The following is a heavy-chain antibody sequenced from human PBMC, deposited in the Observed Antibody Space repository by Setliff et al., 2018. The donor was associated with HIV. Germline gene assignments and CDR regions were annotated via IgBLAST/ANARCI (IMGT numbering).Heavy chain of an antibody. J-gene: IGHJ3*02. D-gene: IGHD2-15*01. CDR2: IYPGDSDV. CDR3: ARPRQGIEAPGDAFDI. CDR1: GYTFTNHW. V-gene: IGHV5-51*01. Sequence: PGESLKISCQASGYTFTNHWIGWVRQMPGEGLEWMAIIYPGDSDVRYNPSFQGQVTVSVDKSISTAYLQWNTLKASDTAIYYCARPRQGIEAPGDAFDIWGQGTMVTVS.